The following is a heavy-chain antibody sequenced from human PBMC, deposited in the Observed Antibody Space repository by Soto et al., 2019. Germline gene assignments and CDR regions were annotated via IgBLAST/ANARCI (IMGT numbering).Heavy chain of an antibody. V-gene: IGHV4-34*01. J-gene: IGHJ6*02. D-gene: IGHD3-16*02. CDR1: GGSFSGYY. CDR2: INHSGST. Sequence: SDTLSLTYGVYGGSFSGYYWSWIRQPPGKGLEWIGEINHSGSTNYNPSLKSRVTISVDTSKNQFSLKLSSVTAADTAVYYCARISVYYYYYGMDVWGQGTTVT. CDR3: ARISVYYYYYGMDV.